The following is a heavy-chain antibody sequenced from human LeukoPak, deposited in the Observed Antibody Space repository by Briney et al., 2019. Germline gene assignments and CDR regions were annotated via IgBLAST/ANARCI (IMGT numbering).Heavy chain of an antibody. V-gene: IGHV4-34*01. J-gene: IGHJ5*02. CDR1: GGSFSGYY. CDR3: ARVLERNWFDP. D-gene: IGHD3-3*02. CDR2: INHSGST. Sequence: PSETLSLTCAVYGGSFSGYYWSWIRQPPGKGLEWIGEINHSGSTNYNPSLKSRVTISVDTSKNQFSLKLSSVTAADTAVYYCARVLERNWFDPWGQGTLVTVSS.